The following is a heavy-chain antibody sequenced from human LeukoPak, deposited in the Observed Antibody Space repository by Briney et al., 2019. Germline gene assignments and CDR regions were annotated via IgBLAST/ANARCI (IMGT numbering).Heavy chain of an antibody. D-gene: IGHD2-2*01. J-gene: IGHJ4*02. V-gene: IGHV3-21*01. CDR2: ISSSSSYI. CDR1: GFTFSNYW. Sequence: GGSLRLSCAASGFTFSNYWMSWVRQAPGKGLEWVSSISSSSSYIYYPDSVKGRFTISRDNAKNSLYLQMNSLRAEDTAVYYCALEVGYYFDYWGQGTLVTVSS. CDR3: ALEVGYYFDY.